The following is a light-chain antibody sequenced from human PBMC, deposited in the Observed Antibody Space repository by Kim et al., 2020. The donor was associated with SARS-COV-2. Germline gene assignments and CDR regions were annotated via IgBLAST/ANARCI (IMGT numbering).Light chain of an antibody. CDR1: SLRSYY. Sequence: SSELTQDPAVSVALGQTVRITCQGDSLRSYYASWYQQKPGQAPVLVIYGKNNRPSGIPDRFSGSSSGNTASLPITGAQAEDEADYYCTSRASSGNHLVFG. CDR3: TSRASSGNHLV. V-gene: IGLV3-19*01. J-gene: IGLJ3*02. CDR2: GKN.